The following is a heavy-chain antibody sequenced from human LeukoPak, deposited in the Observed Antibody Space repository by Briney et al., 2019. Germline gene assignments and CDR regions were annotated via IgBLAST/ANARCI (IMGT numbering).Heavy chain of an antibody. D-gene: IGHD3-16*01. CDR1: GYTFTSYG. CDR2: ISAYNGNA. CDR3: AREAYTTGADY. Sequence: ASVKVSCKASGYTFTSYGVSWVRQAPEQGLEWMGWISAYNGNANYVQRLQGRVTLTTDTSTTTAYMELRSLTPDDTAVYYCAREAYTTGADYWGQGTLVTVSS. V-gene: IGHV1-18*01. J-gene: IGHJ4*02.